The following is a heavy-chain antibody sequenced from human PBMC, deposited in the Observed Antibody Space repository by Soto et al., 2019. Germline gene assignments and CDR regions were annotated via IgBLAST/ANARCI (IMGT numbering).Heavy chain of an antibody. Sequence: QVQLQESGPGLVKPSQTLSLTCTVSGGSISRGDYYWSWIRQPPGKGLEWIGYIYYSGSAYHNPSLKSRVTIPVETSKNQFALKLRSVTAADTAVYYCARGPDGDSSDGYNCFGPWGQGSLVSVSS. CDR1: GGSISRGDYY. D-gene: IGHD3-22*01. J-gene: IGHJ5*02. V-gene: IGHV4-30-4*01. CDR3: ARGPDGDSSDGYNCFGP. CDR2: IYYSGSA.